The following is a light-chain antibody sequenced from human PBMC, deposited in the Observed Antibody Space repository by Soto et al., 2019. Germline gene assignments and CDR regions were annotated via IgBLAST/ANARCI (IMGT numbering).Light chain of an antibody. CDR2: EVN. V-gene: IGLV2-8*01. CDR3: SSYGGPNNSNYV. CDR1: SSDVGAYKY. Sequence: QSVLTQPPSASGSPGQSVTISCAGTSSDVGAYKYVSWYQQHPGKAPKLIISEVNKRPSGVPDRFSGSKSGNTASLTVSGLQPEDEADYYCSSYGGPNNSNYVFGTGTKLTVL. J-gene: IGLJ1*01.